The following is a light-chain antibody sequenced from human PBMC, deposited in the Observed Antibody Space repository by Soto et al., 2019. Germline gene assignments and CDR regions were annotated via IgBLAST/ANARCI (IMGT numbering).Light chain of an antibody. CDR3: QQYSSFVT. J-gene: IGKJ4*01. Sequence: DIQMTQSPSTLSACVGDRVTITCRASQSISSWLAWYQQKPGKAPKLLISKASSLQSGVPSRFSGSGSGTDFTLTISSLQPDDFATYYCQQYSSFVTFGGGTKVEI. CDR1: QSISSW. CDR2: KAS. V-gene: IGKV1-5*03.